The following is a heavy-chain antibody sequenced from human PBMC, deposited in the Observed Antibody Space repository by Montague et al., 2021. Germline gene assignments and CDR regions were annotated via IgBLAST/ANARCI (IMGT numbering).Heavy chain of an antibody. Sequence: SLRLSCAGSGFTLDSYMLSWVRQAPGKGLECVSASSGTGADTYYADSVKGRFTISRDNSKNTLYLQMDSLRDDDTAVYYCARDGYNWIPYDYWGQGTLVTVSS. D-gene: IGHD1-1*01. V-gene: IGHV3-23*01. CDR3: ARDGYNWIPYDY. CDR2: SSGTGADT. J-gene: IGHJ4*02. CDR1: GFTLDSYM.